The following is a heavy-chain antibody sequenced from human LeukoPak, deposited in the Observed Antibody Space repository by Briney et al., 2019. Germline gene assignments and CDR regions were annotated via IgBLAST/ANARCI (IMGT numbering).Heavy chain of an antibody. D-gene: IGHD3-16*01. CDR2: INPISGTT. CDR3: VRDLMTTPTWDFDY. J-gene: IGHJ4*02. Sequence: ASGKVSCKGSGYTFTGYYMHWVRQAPGQGLEWMGWINPISGTTNYAQKLQGRVTLTRDTSISTVYMELSRLESDDTAVYYCVRDLMTTPTWDFDYWGQGTLVTVAS. CDR1: GYTFTGYY. V-gene: IGHV1-2*02.